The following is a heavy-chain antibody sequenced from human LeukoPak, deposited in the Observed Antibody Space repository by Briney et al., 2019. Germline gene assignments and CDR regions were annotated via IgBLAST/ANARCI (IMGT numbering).Heavy chain of an antibody. D-gene: IGHD1-26*01. CDR1: GYTFTGYY. V-gene: IGHV1-2*02. J-gene: IGHJ6*02. CDR2: INPNSGGT. CDR3: ARVWVAAGPREQSDGMDV. Sequence: ASVKVSCKASGYTFTGYYMNWVRQAPGEGLEWMGWINPNSGGTNHAQKFQGRVTMTRDTSISTAYMELSRLRSDDTAVYYCARVWVAAGPREQSDGMDVWGQGTTVTVSS.